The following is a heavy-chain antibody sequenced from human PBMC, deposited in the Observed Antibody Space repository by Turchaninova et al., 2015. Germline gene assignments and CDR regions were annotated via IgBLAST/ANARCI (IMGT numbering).Heavy chain of an antibody. CDR1: GGTFGNHA. Sequence: VQSGAEVKNPGSSVKVSFKAAGGTFGNHAFSWVRQAPGQGLGWMGAIIPIFGPANYAQKFQGRVSITADYFTSTAYMELSTLRSEDTAVYYCVRGGYTHSSENYWGQGTLVTVSS. D-gene: IGHD5-12*01. V-gene: IGHV1-69*01. CDR2: IIPIFGPA. CDR3: VRGGYTHSSENY. J-gene: IGHJ4*02.